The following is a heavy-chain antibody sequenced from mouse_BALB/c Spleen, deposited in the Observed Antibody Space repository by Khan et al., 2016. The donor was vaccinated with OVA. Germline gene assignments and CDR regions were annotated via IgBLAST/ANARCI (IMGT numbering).Heavy chain of an antibody. CDR1: GYSFTSYW. Sequence: QVQLQQPGAEVVRPGASVKLSCKASGYSFTSYWRHWMKQRPGHGLQWIGMIHPSDSATRLTQKFKDRASLTVDTSSRTSYMQLNSPKSQDSAFYYCARRKFITTAAEDPWLAYWGQGTLVTVSA. CDR3: ARRKFITTAAEDPWLAY. CDR2: IHPSDSAT. J-gene: IGHJ3*01. D-gene: IGHD1-2*01. V-gene: IGHV1S82*01.